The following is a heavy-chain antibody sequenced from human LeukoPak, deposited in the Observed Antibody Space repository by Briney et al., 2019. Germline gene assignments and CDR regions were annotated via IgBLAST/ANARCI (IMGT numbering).Heavy chain of an antibody. Sequence: SETLSLTCTVSVDSISSYYWSSIRQPAGKGLEWIGRIYTSGSTNYNPSLKSRVTMSVDTSKNQFSLKLSSVTAADTAVYYWARDRDYSNTFDYWGQGTLVTASS. CDR2: IYTSGST. D-gene: IGHD4-11*01. J-gene: IGHJ4*02. CDR3: ARDRDYSNTFDY. V-gene: IGHV4-4*07. CDR1: VDSISSYY.